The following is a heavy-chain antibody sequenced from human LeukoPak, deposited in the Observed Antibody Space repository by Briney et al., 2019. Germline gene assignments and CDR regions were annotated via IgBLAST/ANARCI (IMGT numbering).Heavy chain of an antibody. J-gene: IGHJ4*02. CDR3: ATDSSRLQITFGGVIVPLFDY. V-gene: IGHV1-24*01. CDR2: FDPEDGET. Sequence: ASVKVSCKVSGYTLTELSMHWVRQAPGKGLEWMGGFDPEDGETIYAQKFQGRVTMTEDTSTDTAYMELSSLRSEDTAVYYCATDSSRLQITFGGVIVPLFDYWGQGTLATVSS. CDR1: GYTLTELS. D-gene: IGHD3-16*02.